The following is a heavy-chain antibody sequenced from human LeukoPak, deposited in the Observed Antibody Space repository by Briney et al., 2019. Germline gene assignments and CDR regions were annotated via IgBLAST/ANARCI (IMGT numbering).Heavy chain of an antibody. D-gene: IGHD3-22*01. J-gene: IGHJ4*02. CDR2: IGGTNGRT. CDR3: AKHYYDTSGTPRYFDY. CDR1: GFTFSSYA. V-gene: IGHV3-23*01. Sequence: SGGSLRLSCAASGFTFSSYAMSWVRQPPGKGLEWVSAIGGTNGRTYYADSVKGRFTISRDNSMNTLYLQMNSLRDEDTAVYYCAKHYYDTSGTPRYFDYWGQGTLVTVSS.